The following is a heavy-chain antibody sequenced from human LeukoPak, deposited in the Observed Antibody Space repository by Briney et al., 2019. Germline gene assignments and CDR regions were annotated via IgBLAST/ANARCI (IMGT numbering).Heavy chain of an antibody. CDR2: IYTSGST. CDR1: GGSISSGSYY. Sequence: SETLSLTCTVSGGSISSGSYYWSWIRQPAGKGLEWIGRIYTSGSTNYNPSLKSRVTISVDTSKDQFSLKLSSVTAADTAVYYCAREMGSGTLLWGQGTLVTVSS. J-gene: IGHJ4*02. V-gene: IGHV4-61*02. CDR3: AREMGSGTLL. D-gene: IGHD2-15*01.